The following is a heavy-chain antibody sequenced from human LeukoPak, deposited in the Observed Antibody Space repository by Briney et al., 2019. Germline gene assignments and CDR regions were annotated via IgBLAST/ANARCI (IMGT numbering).Heavy chain of an antibody. CDR3: AKDWIQFNRVFDCFDS. CDR2: TGNTET. V-gene: IGHV3-23*01. D-gene: IGHD5-18*01. CDR1: GFPFETNA. J-gene: IGHJ4*02. Sequence: PGGSLRLSCATSGFPFETNAISWVRQAPGKGLEWVATTGNTETFYPDSVTGRFTISRDNSKNTVNLQMNRLRVEDTAIYYCAKDWIQFNRVFDCFDSWGQGTLVTVSS.